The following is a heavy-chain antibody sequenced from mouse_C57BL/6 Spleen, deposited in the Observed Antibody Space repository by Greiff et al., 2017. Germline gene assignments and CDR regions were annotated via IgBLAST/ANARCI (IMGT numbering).Heavy chain of an antibody. Sequence: EVKLVESEGGLVQPGSSMKLSCTASGFTFSDYYMAWVRQVPEKGLEWVANINYDGSSTYYLDSLKSRFIISRDNAKNMLYLQMSSLKSEDTATYYCAREGRYRGMDDWGQGTSVTVSS. J-gene: IGHJ4*01. CDR3: AREGRYRGMDD. D-gene: IGHD2-14*01. CDR2: INYDGSST. V-gene: IGHV5-16*01. CDR1: GFTFSDYY.